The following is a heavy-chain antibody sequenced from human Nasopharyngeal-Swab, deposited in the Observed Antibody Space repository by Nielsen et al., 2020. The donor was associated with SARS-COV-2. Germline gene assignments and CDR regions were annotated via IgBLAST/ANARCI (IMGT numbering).Heavy chain of an antibody. CDR2: IYYSGST. D-gene: IGHD6-6*01. Sequence: SETLSLTCTVSGGSISSYYWSWIRQPPGKGLKWIGYIYYSGSTNYNPSLKSRVTISVDTSKNQFSLKLSSVTAADTAVYYCARSPGRRLESIAARRWHYYYYGMDVWGQGTTVTVSS. J-gene: IGHJ6*02. CDR1: GGSISSYY. V-gene: IGHV4-59*01. CDR3: ARSPGRRLESIAARRWHYYYYGMDV.